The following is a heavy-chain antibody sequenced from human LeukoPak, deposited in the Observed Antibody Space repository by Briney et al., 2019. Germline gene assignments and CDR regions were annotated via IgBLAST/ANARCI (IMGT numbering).Heavy chain of an antibody. CDR3: ARAPGYCSSTSCYKYYYYGMDV. V-gene: IGHV4-34*01. D-gene: IGHD2-2*03. J-gene: IGHJ6*02. CDR2: INHSGST. CDR1: GGSFSGYY. Sequence: SETLSLTCAVYGGSFSGYYWSWIRQPPGKGLEWIGEINHSGSTNYNPSLKSRVTISVDTSKNQFSLKLSSVTAADTAVYYCARAPGYCSSTSCYKYYYYGMDVWGQGTTVTVSS.